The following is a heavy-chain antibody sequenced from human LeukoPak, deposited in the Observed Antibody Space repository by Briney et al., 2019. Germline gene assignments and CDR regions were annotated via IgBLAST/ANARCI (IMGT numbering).Heavy chain of an antibody. CDR2: IYYSGST. D-gene: IGHD3-22*01. V-gene: IGHV4-34*01. CDR3: ARRSVSYDSSFPIDY. J-gene: IGHJ4*02. CDR1: GGSFSGYY. Sequence: PSETLSLTCAVYGGSFSGYYWSWIRQPPGKGLEWIGSIYYSGSTYYNPSLKSRVTISVDTSKNQFSLKLSSATAADTAVYYCARRSVSYDSSFPIDYWGQGTLVTVSS.